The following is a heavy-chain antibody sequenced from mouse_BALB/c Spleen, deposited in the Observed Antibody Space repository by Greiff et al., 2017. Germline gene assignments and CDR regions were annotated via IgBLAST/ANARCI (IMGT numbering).Heavy chain of an antibody. CDR3: ARSKGLYDGFDD. Sequence: LVKTGASVKISCKASGYSFTGYYMHWVKQSHGKSLEWIGYISCYNGATSYNQKFKGKATFTVDTSSSTAYMQFNSLTSEDSAVYYCARSKGLYDGFDDWGQGTTLTVSA. V-gene: IGHV1S34*01. CDR2: ISCYNGAT. CDR1: GYSFTGYY. J-gene: IGHJ2*01. D-gene: IGHD2-14*01.